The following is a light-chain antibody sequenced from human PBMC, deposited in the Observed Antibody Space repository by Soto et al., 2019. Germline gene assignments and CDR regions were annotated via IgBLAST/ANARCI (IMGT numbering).Light chain of an antibody. J-gene: IGKJ4*01. CDR3: HQYGSSVLT. CDR1: QSINNNY. Sequence: EIVLTQSPGTLSLSPGERATLSCRASQSINNNYFAWYQQKPGQAPRLLLYSASSRATGIPVRFSGSGSGTDFTLTISGLEPEDFAVYYCHQYGSSVLTFGGGTKVEIK. CDR2: SAS. V-gene: IGKV3-20*01.